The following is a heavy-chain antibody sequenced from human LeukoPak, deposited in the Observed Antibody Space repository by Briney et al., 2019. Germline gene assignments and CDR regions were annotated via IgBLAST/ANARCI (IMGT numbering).Heavy chain of an antibody. CDR1: GYTFTNYG. CDR2: ISGYNGNT. J-gene: IGHJ6*03. CDR3: AREIRPLYYMDV. Sequence: GASVKVSCKASGYTFTNYGISWVRQAPGQGLEWMGWISGYNGNTNYAQKLQGRVTMTTDTSTSTAYMELRSLRSDDTAVYYCAREIRPLYYMDVWGKGTTVTVSS. V-gene: IGHV1-18*01.